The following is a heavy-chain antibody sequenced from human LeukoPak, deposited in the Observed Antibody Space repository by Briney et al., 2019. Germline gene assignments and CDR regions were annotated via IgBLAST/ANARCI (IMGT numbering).Heavy chain of an antibody. CDR2: IYHSGAT. J-gene: IGHJ4*02. Sequence: PSGTLSLTCAAYGVTISSNNWWNWVRQPPGKGLEWIGEIYHSGATNYSPSLKSRVTMSMNSSKNQFSLKLTSVTAADTAVYYCARRGDYGDYPFDYWGQGILVTVSS. CDR3: ARRGDYGDYPFDY. V-gene: IGHV4-4*02. CDR1: GVTISSNNW. D-gene: IGHD4-17*01.